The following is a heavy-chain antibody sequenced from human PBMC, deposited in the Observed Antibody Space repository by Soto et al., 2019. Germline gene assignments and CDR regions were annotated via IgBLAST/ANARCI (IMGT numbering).Heavy chain of an antibody. CDR1: GGTFSSYA. J-gene: IGHJ4*02. CDR3: ARDYYDSSGYYYVFDY. V-gene: IGHV1-69*13. D-gene: IGHD3-22*01. Sequence: GASVKVSCKASGGTFSSYAISWVRQAPGQGLEWMGGIIPIFGTANYAQKFQGRVTITADESTSTAYMELSSLRSEDTAVYYCARDYYDSSGYYYVFDYWGQGTLVTVSS. CDR2: IIPIFGTA.